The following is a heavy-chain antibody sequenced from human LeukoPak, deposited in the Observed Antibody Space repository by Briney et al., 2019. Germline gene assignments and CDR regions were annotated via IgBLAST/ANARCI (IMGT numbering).Heavy chain of an antibody. D-gene: IGHD1-14*01. CDR1: GFTFTSSA. J-gene: IGHJ4*02. CDR3: ATDRPHLRNEPTNFDT. Sequence: PGGSLRLSCGASGFTFTSSAMSWVRQAPGKGLEWVSAINGDGSNTYYADSVKGRFTVYRDNSKNTLYLQMKSLRAEDTAVYYCATDRPHLRNEPTNFDTWGQGTLVTVSS. V-gene: IGHV3-23*01. CDR2: INGDGSNT.